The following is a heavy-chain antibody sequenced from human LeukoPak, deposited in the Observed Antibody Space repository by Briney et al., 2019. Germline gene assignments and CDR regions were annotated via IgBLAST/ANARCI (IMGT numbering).Heavy chain of an antibody. J-gene: IGHJ3*02. CDR2: ISPNSGAT. CDR1: GYTFIAYY. Sequence: VSVKVSCKASGYTFIAYYMYWVRQAPGHGLEWMGWISPNSGATNYAQKFQGRVTMTRDTSISTAYMELSRLTSDDTAIYYCARSGYCSGGICYSESWDAFDIWGQGTMVTVSS. V-gene: IGHV1-2*02. D-gene: IGHD2-15*01. CDR3: ARSGYCSGGICYSESWDAFDI.